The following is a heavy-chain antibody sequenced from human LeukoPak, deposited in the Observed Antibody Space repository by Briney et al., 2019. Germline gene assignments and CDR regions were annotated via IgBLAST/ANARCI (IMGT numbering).Heavy chain of an antibody. J-gene: IGHJ4*02. CDR3: AKGGKWDVTPFDY. D-gene: IGHD1-26*01. CDR2: ISGSGGST. V-gene: IGHV3-23*01. Sequence: GRSLRLSCAASGFTFSSYAMSWVRQAPGKGLEWVSAISGSGGSTYYADSVKGRFTISRDNSKNTLYLQVNSLRAEDTAVYYCAKGGKWDVTPFDYWGQGTLVTVSS. CDR1: GFTFSSYA.